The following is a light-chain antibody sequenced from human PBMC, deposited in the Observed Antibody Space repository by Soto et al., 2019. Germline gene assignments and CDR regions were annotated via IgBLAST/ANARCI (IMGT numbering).Light chain of an antibody. J-gene: IGKJ1*01. V-gene: IGKV1-39*01. CDR2: TAS. CDR3: QQSHSGPWT. Sequence: DIQMTQSPSSLSAFVGDRVTITCRASQNIGNYVNWYQQKPGKAPNLLIYTASSLESGVPSRFSASVSRKDFILTITSLQPEDFATYYCQQSHSGPWTFGQGTKVDVK. CDR1: QNIGNY.